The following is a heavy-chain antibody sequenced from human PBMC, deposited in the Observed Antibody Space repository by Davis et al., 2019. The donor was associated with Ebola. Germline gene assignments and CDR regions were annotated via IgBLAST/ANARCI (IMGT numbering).Heavy chain of an antibody. Sequence: AASVKVSCKASGYTFTGYYIHWVRQAPGQGLEWMGRINPNSGGTNYAQKFQGRVTITADKSTSTAYMELSSLRSEDTAVYYCARDLATVTTEGDYWGQGTLVTVSS. D-gene: IGHD4-17*01. CDR2: INPNSGGT. J-gene: IGHJ4*02. V-gene: IGHV1-2*06. CDR3: ARDLATVTTEGDY. CDR1: GYTFTGYY.